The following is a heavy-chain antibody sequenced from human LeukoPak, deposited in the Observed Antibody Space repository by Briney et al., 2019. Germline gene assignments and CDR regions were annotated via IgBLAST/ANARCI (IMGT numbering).Heavy chain of an antibody. Sequence: PGRSLRLSCAASGFTFSSYAMHWVRQAPGKGLEWVAVISYDGSNKYYADSVKGRFTISRDNSKNTLYLQMNSLRAEDTAVYYCAGALDYGDYGGPHYWGQGTLVTVSS. CDR3: AGALDYGDYGGPHY. CDR1: GFTFSSYA. D-gene: IGHD4-17*01. CDR2: ISYDGSNK. V-gene: IGHV3-30-3*01. J-gene: IGHJ4*02.